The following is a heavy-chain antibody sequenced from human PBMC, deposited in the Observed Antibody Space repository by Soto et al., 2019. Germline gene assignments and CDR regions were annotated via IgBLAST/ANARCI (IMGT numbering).Heavy chain of an antibody. V-gene: IGHV1-69*13. CDR1: GGTFSSYA. CDR2: IIPIFGTA. D-gene: IGHD3-16*02. CDR3: ARSRDMITFGGVIGTPLGY. Sequence: SVKVSGKASGGTFSSYAISWVRQAPGQGLEWMGGIIPIFGTANYAQKFQGRVTITADESTSTAYMELSSLRSEDTAVYYCARSRDMITFGGVIGTPLGYWGQGTLVTV. J-gene: IGHJ4*02.